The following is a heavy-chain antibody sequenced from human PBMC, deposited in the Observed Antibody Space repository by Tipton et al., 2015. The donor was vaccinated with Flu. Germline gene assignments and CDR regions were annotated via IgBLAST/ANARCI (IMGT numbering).Heavy chain of an antibody. CDR2: VNYGGGT. CDR3: ARGSGSGTYMIFDF. V-gene: IGHV4-39*07. J-gene: IGHJ5*01. Sequence: TLSLTCTVSGGSIRSNNYNWGWLRQPPGKGLEWIGSVNYGGGTSYNPSLESRLTISLDTPKNHFSLRLNSVTAADTAVYYCARGSGSGTYMIFDFWGQGTLVTVSS. D-gene: IGHD3-10*01. CDR1: GGSIRSNNYN.